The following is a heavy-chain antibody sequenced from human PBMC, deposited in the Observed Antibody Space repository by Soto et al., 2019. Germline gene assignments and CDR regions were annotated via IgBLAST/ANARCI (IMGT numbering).Heavy chain of an antibody. V-gene: IGHV4-59*01. J-gene: IGHJ4*02. Sequence: LSLTCTVSGGSISSYYWSWIRQPPGKGLEWIGYIYYSGSTNYNPSLKSRVTISVDTSKNQFSLKLSSVTAADTAVYYCARAWGFCFDFWARGILVTVSS. D-gene: IGHD1-26*01. CDR1: GGSISSYY. CDR3: ARAWGFCFDF. CDR2: IYYSGST.